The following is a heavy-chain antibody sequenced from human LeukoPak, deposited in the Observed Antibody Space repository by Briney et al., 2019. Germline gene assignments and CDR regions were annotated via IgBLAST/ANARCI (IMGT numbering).Heavy chain of an antibody. V-gene: IGHV3-30-3*01. CDR3: ARDIGRSNYGPTDV. CDR1: GFTFSSYA. D-gene: IGHD4-4*01. Sequence: GGSLRLSCAASGFTFSSYAMHWVRQAPGKGLEWVAVISYDGSNKYYADSVKGRFTISRDNSKNTLYLQMNSLRAEDTAVYYCARDIGRSNYGPTDVWGQGTTVTVSS. J-gene: IGHJ6*02. CDR2: ISYDGSNK.